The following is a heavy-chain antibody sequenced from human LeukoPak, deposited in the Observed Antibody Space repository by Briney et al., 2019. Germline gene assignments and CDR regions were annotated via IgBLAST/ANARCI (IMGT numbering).Heavy chain of an antibody. J-gene: IGHJ5*02. CDR2: IWYGGSNK. Sequence: GGSLRLSCAASGFTFSSYGMHWVRQAPGKGLEWVAVIWYGGSNKYYADSVKGRFTISRDNSKNTLYLQMNSLRAEDTAVYSCARGPASGSHKKDNWFDPWGQGTWSPSPQ. V-gene: IGHV3-33*08. CDR3: ARGPASGSHKKDNWFDP. D-gene: IGHD1-26*01. CDR1: GFTFSSYG.